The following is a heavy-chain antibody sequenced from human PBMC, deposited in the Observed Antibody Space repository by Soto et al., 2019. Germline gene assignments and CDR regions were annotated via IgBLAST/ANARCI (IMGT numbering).Heavy chain of an antibody. CDR2: IYYSGST. D-gene: IGHD4-4*01. Sequence: SETLSLTCTVSGGSISSGGYYWSWIRQHPGKGLEWIGYIYYSGSTYYNPSLKSRVTISVDTSKNQFSLKLSTVTAADTAVYYCARDPGATVTTGEDYWGQGTLVTVSS. CDR1: GGSISSGGYY. J-gene: IGHJ4*02. V-gene: IGHV4-31*03. CDR3: ARDPGATVTTGEDY.